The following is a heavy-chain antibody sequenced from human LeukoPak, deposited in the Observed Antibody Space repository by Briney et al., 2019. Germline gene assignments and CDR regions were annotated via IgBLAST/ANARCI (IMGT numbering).Heavy chain of an antibody. CDR1: RDSISRGSYY. D-gene: IGHD4-17*01. V-gene: IGHV4-39*01. J-gene: IGHJ5*02. CDR3: ARQDYVSSYFDP. Sequence: SETLSLTCTVSRDSISRGSYYWGWIRQPPGKGLEWIGTLYYSGSTYYNPSLKSRVTISVATAQHSFSLSLRSVTAADTALYYCARQDYVSSYFDPWGQGTLVTVSS. CDR2: LYYSGST.